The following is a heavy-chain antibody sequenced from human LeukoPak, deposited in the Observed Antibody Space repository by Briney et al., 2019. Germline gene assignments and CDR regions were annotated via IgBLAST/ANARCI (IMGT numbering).Heavy chain of an antibody. CDR1: GFTFSDYA. J-gene: IGHJ4*02. CDR3: GVGASSASEFDY. Sequence: GGSLRLSCAAPGFTFSDYALNWVRQAPGKGLEWISSITGSSYNKYYAESLKGRVTISRDNAKNSLYLQMDSLRAEDTAVYYCGVGASSASEFDYWGQGTLVTVSS. V-gene: IGHV3-21*01. CDR2: ITGSSYNK. D-gene: IGHD1-26*01.